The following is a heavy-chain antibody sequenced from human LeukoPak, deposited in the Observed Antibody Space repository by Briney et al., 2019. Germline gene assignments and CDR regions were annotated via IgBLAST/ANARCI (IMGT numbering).Heavy chain of an antibody. Sequence: GGSLRLSCAASGFDLHTYEMNWVRQAPGKGLEWIADITISGHTKNYADSVKGRFAISRDSARTSLYLQMNSLRVEDTGVYFCARGDPHADLWGQGTLVTVSS. V-gene: IGHV3-48*03. CDR3: ARGDPHADL. CDR2: ITISGHTK. CDR1: GFDLHTYE. J-gene: IGHJ5*02.